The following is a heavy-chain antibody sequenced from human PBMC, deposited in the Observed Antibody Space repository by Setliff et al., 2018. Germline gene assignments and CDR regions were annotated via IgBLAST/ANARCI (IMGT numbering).Heavy chain of an antibody. J-gene: IGHJ1*01. CDR3: AKDHGDYACFQH. D-gene: IGHD4-17*01. CDR2: IRSKTSGFAT. V-gene: IGHV3-73*01. Sequence: GESLKISCAASGFTFSGSAMHWVRQASGKGLEWVGRIRSKTSGFATAYSASVKGRFTISRDSSKNTLYLQMNSLRADDTAKYYCAKDHGDYACFQHWGQGTLVTVSS. CDR1: GFTFSGSA.